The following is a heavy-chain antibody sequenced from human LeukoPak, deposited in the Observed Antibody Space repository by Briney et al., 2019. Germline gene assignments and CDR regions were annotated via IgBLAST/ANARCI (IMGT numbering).Heavy chain of an antibody. CDR1: GSVFSSYW. CDR2: INEGGSGK. V-gene: IGHV3-7*03. J-gene: IGHJ4*02. D-gene: IGHD4-17*01. Sequence: GGSLRLSCAASGSVFSSYWMTWVRQAPGKGLEWVASINEGGSGKYYVDSVKGRFTISRDNAQKSLYLEMHSLRAEDTAVYYCARAVTSTEGYWGQGTLVTVSS. CDR3: ARAVTSTEGY.